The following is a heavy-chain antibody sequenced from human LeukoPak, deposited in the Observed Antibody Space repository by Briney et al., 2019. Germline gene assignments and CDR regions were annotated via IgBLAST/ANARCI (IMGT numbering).Heavy chain of an antibody. CDR2: INHSGST. J-gene: IGHJ6*03. CDR3: ARVRGFLEWFSFEAYYMDV. CDR1: GGTFSGYY. V-gene: IGHV4-34*01. Sequence: PSETLSLTCAVYGGTFSGYYWSWIRQPPGKGLEWVGEINHSGSTNYNPSLKSRVTISADTSKNQFSLKLSSVTAADTAVYYCARVRGFLEWFSFEAYYMDVWGKGTTVTVSS. D-gene: IGHD3-3*01.